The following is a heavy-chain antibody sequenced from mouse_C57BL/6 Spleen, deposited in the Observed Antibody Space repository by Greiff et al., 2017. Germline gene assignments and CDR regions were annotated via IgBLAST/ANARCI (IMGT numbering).Heavy chain of an antibody. CDR1: GYTFTSYW. Sequence: QVQLQQPGAELVKPGASVKLSCKASGYTFTSYWMQWVKQRPGQGLEWIGEIDPSDSYTNYNQKFKGKATLTVDTSSSTAYMQRSSLTSEDSAVYYCARMIYDYDGKYFDVWGTGTTVTVSS. V-gene: IGHV1-50*01. CDR2: IDPSDSYT. CDR3: ARMIYDYDGKYFDV. J-gene: IGHJ1*03. D-gene: IGHD2-4*01.